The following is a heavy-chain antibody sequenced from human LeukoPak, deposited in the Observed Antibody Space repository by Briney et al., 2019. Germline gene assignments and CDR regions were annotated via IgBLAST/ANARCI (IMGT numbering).Heavy chain of an antibody. J-gene: IGHJ4*02. Sequence: PSETLSLTCTVSGGSISSSSYYWGWIRQPPGKGLEWIGSIYYSGSTYYNPSLKSRVTISVDTSKNQFSLKLSSVTAADTAVYYCARITHLPQLDYWGQGTLVTVSS. CDR3: ARITHLPQLDY. CDR1: GGSISSSSYY. D-gene: IGHD1-14*01. CDR2: IYYSGST. V-gene: IGHV4-39*07.